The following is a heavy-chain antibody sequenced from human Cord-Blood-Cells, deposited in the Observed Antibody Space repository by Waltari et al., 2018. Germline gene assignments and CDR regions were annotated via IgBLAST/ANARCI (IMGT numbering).Heavy chain of an antibody. D-gene: IGHD3-10*01. CDR3: ARQGVTMVRRTFDP. CDR1: GGSSSSSTYY. Sequence: QLQLQASGPGLAKPSETLSLTCTVSGGSSSSSTYYWGWIRQPPGKGLEWIGSIYYSGSTYYNPSLKSRVTISVDTSKNQFSLKLSSATAADTAVYYCARQGVTMVRRTFDPWGQGTLVTVSS. J-gene: IGHJ5*02. V-gene: IGHV4-39*01. CDR2: IYYSGST.